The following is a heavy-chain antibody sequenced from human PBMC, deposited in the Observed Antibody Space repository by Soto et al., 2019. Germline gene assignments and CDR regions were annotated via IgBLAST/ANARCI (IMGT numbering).Heavy chain of an antibody. CDR2: INHSGST. Sequence: SETLSLTCAVYGGSFSGYYWNWIRQPPGKGLEWIGEINHSGSTNYNPSLKSRVTISVDTSKNQFSLKLSSVTAADTAVYYCARGRPAVYYYGSGSSRFDYWGQGTLVTVSS. CDR1: GGSFSGYY. D-gene: IGHD3-10*01. V-gene: IGHV4-34*01. J-gene: IGHJ4*02. CDR3: ARGRPAVYYYGSGSSRFDY.